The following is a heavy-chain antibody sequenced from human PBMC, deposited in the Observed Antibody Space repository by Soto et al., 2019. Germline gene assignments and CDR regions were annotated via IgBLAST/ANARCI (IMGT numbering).Heavy chain of an antibody. CDR1: GGSISGYY. D-gene: IGHD5-12*01. CDR3: AGGGGLGSGQPPQFDY. V-gene: IGHV4-59*01. Sequence: QVQLQESGPGLVKPSENLSLTCSVSGGSISGYYWSWIRQPPGKGLEWIGYMYYSGTTNYNPSLKSRVTRSVDTPKNEASLKVTSVPAADTAVYYGAGGGGLGSGQPPQFDYWGQGTLVTVSS. CDR2: MYYSGTT. J-gene: IGHJ4*02.